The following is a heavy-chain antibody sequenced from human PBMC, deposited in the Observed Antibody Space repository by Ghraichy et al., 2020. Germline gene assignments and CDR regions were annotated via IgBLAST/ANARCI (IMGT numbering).Heavy chain of an antibody. CDR1: GGSISSYY. J-gene: IGHJ3*02. V-gene: IGHV4-59*01. CDR2: IYDNGST. Sequence: SETLSLTCTVSGGSISSYYWSWIRQPPGKGLEWIRCIYDNGSTKYNPSLKSRVTISVDTSKNQFSLKLSSVTAADTAVYYCARGTRTHLMRIWGQGTMVTVSS. D-gene: IGHD1-1*01. CDR3: ARGTRTHLMRI.